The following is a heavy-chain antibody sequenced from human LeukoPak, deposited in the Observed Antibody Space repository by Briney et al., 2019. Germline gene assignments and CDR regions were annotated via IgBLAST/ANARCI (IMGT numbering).Heavy chain of an antibody. Sequence: ASVKVSCKASGYTFTSYAMHWVRQAPGQRLEWMGWINPGNGNTKYSQKFQGRVTITRDTSASTAYMELSSLRSEDTAVYYCARDPLRIGPYHFDYWGQETLVTVSS. V-gene: IGHV1-3*01. D-gene: IGHD3/OR15-3a*01. CDR3: ARDPLRIGPYHFDY. CDR2: INPGNGNT. CDR1: GYTFTSYA. J-gene: IGHJ4*02.